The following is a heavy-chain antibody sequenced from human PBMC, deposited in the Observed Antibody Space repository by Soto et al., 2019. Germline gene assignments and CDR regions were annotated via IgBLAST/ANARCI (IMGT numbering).Heavy chain of an antibody. J-gene: IGHJ4*02. CDR2: ISSSSYI. V-gene: IGHV3-21*01. D-gene: IGHD6-13*01. Sequence: GGSLRLSCAASGFTFSSYSMNWVRQAPGKGLEWVSSISSSSYIYYADSVKGRFTISRDNAKNSLYLQMNSLRAEDTAVYYCAYSAAGQHFDYWGQGTLVTVSS. CDR3: AYSAAGQHFDY. CDR1: GFTFSSYS.